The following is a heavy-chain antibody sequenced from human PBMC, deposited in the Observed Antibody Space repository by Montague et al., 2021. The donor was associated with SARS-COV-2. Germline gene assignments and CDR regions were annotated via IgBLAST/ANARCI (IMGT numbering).Heavy chain of an antibody. D-gene: IGHD2-2*02. CDR1: GGSFSGYY. CDR2: ITHSGST. Sequence: SETLSLTCAVYGGSFSGYYWSWIRQPPGKGLEWIGEITHSGSTNYTPSLKSRVTISVDTSKTQFSLKLSSVTAADTAVYYCASLTLGYCSSTSCYSDWFDPWGQGTLVTVSS. CDR3: ASLTLGYCSSTSCYSDWFDP. J-gene: IGHJ5*02. V-gene: IGHV4-34*01.